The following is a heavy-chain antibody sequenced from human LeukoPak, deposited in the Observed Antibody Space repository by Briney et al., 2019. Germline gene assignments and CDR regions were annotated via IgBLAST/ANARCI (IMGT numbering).Heavy chain of an antibody. Sequence: SETLSLTCTVSGGSISSYYWSWIRQPAGKGLEWIGRIYTSGSTNYNPSLKSRVTMSVDTSKNQFSLKLSSVTAADTAVYYCARDLVGATPQADAFDIWGQGTMVTVSS. CDR3: ARDLVGATPQADAFDI. D-gene: IGHD1-26*01. CDR2: IYTSGST. V-gene: IGHV4-4*07. CDR1: GGSISSYY. J-gene: IGHJ3*02.